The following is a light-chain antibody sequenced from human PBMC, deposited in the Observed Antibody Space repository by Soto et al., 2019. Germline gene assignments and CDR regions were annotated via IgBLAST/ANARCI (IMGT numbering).Light chain of an antibody. V-gene: IGKV3-20*01. CDR2: DAP. CDR1: QSVSSSY. Sequence: EIVLTQSPGTLSLSPGERATLSCRASQSVSSSYLAWYQQKPGQAPGLLIYDAPSRATGIPDRFSGSGSGTDFTLTISRLEPEDFAVXYCQQYGSFPYTFGQGTKLEIK. CDR3: QQYGSFPYT. J-gene: IGKJ2*01.